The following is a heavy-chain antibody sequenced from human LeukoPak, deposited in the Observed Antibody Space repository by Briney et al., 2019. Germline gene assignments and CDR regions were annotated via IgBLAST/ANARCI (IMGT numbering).Heavy chain of an antibody. CDR2: IYYSGST. D-gene: IGHD3-22*01. CDR1: DDSISSYY. J-gene: IGHJ3*01. Sequence: PSETLSLTCTVSDDSISSYYWSWIRQPPGKGLEWIGYIYYSGSTYYNPSLKSRVTISVDTSKNQFSLKLSSVTAADTAVYYCARLLRPYSYDSSGYFTTSFDFWGQGTMVTVSS. V-gene: IGHV4-59*04. CDR3: ARLLRPYSYDSSGYFTTSFDF.